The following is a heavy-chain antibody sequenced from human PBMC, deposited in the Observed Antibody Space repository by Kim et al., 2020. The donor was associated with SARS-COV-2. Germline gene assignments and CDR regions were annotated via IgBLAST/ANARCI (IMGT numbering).Heavy chain of an antibody. Sequence: SETLSLTCAVYGGSFSGYYWSWIRQPPGKGLEWIGEINHSGSTNYNPSLKSRVTISVDTSKNQFSLKLSSVTAADTAVYYCARGNLYSSSWYRYYYGMDVWGQGTTVTVSS. CDR2: INHSGST. CDR1: GGSFSGYY. J-gene: IGHJ6*02. V-gene: IGHV4-34*01. CDR3: ARGNLYSSSWYRYYYGMDV. D-gene: IGHD6-13*01.